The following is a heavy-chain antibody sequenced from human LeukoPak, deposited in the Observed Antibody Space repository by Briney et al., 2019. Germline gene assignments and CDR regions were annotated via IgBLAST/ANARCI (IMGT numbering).Heavy chain of an antibody. V-gene: IGHV3-30-3*01. Sequence: GGSLRLSCVASGFTFSTYAIHCVRQAPGKGLEWVAVISSDGYQKNYADSVKGRFTISRDNSKNTLYLQMNSLRAEDTAVYYCAKALRIQSAGTDNWFDPWGQGTLVTVSS. J-gene: IGHJ5*02. CDR2: ISSDGYQK. CDR3: AKALRIQSAGTDNWFDP. D-gene: IGHD6-13*01. CDR1: GFTFSTYA.